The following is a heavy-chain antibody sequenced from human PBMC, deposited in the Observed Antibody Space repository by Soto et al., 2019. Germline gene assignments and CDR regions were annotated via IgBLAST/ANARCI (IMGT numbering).Heavy chain of an antibody. D-gene: IGHD3-3*01. V-gene: IGHV4-61*01. CDR2: VYYTGST. CDR3: ARGDGFWSGYSYLSY. Sequence: SETLSLTCTVSGGSVSNSSHYWTWIRQPPGKGLEWIGYVYYTGSTSYNPSLHSRATISVDTSKNQFSLTLSSVTAADPAVYYCARGDGFWSGYSYLSYWGQGTPVTVSS. J-gene: IGHJ4*02. CDR1: GGSVSNSSHY.